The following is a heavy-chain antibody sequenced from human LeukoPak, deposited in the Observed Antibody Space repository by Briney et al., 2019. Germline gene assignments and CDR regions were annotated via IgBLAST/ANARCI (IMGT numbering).Heavy chain of an antibody. V-gene: IGHV4-39*01. D-gene: IGHD3-10*01. Sequence: SETLSLTCTVSGGSISSGSYYWGWIRQTPGKGLEWIGSIYYSGITYYTPSLKSRLTISVDTSRNQFSLKLSSVTAADTAVYFCARHQEGMVRGVLYYMDVWGKGTTVIISS. CDR2: IYYSGIT. J-gene: IGHJ6*03. CDR3: ARHQEGMVRGVLYYMDV. CDR1: GGSISSGSYY.